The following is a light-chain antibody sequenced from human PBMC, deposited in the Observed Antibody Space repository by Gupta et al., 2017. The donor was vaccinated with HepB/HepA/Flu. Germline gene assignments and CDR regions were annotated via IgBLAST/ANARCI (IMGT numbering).Light chain of an antibody. J-gene: IGKJ4*01. Sequence: DVVMSQCPDSLAASTGERATTNCKSSQSVLYSCNNKNYLEWYQQKPGQPPKLLIYWASNRESGVPDRFSGSGSGTDFTLTISSLQAEDVAVYYCQQDHSTPFTFGAGTKVEIK. CDR1: QSVLYSCNNKNY. CDR2: WAS. V-gene: IGKV4-1*01. CDR3: QQDHSTPFT.